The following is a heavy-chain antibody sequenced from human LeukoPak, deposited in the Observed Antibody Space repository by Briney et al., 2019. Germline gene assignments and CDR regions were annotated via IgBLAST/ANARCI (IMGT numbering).Heavy chain of an antibody. D-gene: IGHD6-19*01. CDR1: GGSISSSSYY. V-gene: IGHV4-39*01. CDR3: ARRPRIAVAGTKDWFDP. J-gene: IGHJ5*02. Sequence: SQTLSLTCTVSGGSISSSSYYWGWIRQPPGKGLEWIGSIYYSGSTYYNPPLKSRVTISVDTSKNQFSLKLSSVTAADTAVYYCARRPRIAVAGTKDWFDPWGQGTLVTVSS. CDR2: IYYSGST.